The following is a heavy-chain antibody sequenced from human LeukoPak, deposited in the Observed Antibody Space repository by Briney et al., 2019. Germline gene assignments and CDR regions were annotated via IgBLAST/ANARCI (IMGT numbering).Heavy chain of an antibody. D-gene: IGHD3-3*01. CDR3: ARGALSDDFWSGYDY. J-gene: IGHJ4*02. V-gene: IGHV4-34*01. CDR1: GGSFNGYY. CDR2: INHSGRT. Sequence: SETLSLTCAVYGGSFNGYYWSWIRQPPGKGLEWIGEINHSGRTDYNPSLKSRVTISVDRSKIKFSLKLRSVTAADTAVYYCARGALSDDFWSGYDYWGQGTLVTVSS.